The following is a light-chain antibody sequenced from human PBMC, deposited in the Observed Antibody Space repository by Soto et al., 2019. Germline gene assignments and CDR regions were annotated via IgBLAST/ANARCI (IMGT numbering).Light chain of an antibody. CDR1: QSISSSY. V-gene: IGKV3D-7*01. J-gene: IGKJ5*01. CDR2: GAS. CDR3: QQDYNLPIT. Sequence: EIVLTQSPGILSLSPGERATLSCRASQSISSSYLSWYQQKPGQAPRLLIYGASTRATGIPARFSGSGRGSGTDFTLTISSLQPEDFAVYYCQQDYNLPITFGQGTRLEMK.